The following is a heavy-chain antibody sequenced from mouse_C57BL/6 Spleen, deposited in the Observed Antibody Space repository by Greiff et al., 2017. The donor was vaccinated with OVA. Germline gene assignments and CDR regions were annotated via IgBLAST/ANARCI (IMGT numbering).Heavy chain of an antibody. Sequence: EVQLVESGGGLVKPGGSLKLSCAASGFTFSDYGMHWVRQAPEKGLEWVAYISRGIRTIYSADTVQGRFTLSRDNAKNTLFLQMTSLRSEDTAMYYCGSGGTGWYFDVWGTGTTVTVSS. CDR2: ISRGIRTI. CDR3: GSGGTGWYFDV. J-gene: IGHJ1*03. V-gene: IGHV5-17*01. D-gene: IGHD3-3*01. CDR1: GFTFSDYG.